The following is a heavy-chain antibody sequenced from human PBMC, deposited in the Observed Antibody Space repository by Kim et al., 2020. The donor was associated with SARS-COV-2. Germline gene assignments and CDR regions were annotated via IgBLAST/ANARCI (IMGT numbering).Heavy chain of an antibody. Sequence: SETLSLTCTVSGGSISSYYWSWIRQPPGKGLEWIGYMDYRGNSNYNPYFKSRVTISVDTSKNQFSLKLSSVTAADTAVYYCASGGDCSSTSCYAAAPARPFRDLNYYYYYGMEVWGQGTTVTVSS. J-gene: IGHJ6*02. D-gene: IGHD2-2*01. CDR2: MDYRGNS. CDR3: ASGGDCSSTSCYAAAPARPFRDLNYYYYYGMEV. V-gene: IGHV4-59*13. CDR1: GGSISSYY.